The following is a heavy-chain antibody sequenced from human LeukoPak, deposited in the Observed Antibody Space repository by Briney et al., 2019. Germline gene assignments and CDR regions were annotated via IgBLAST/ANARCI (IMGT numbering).Heavy chain of an antibody. V-gene: IGHV4-38-2*01. Sequence: TSETLSLTCAVSGYSISSGYYWGWIRQPPGKGLEWIGSIYHSGSTYYNPPLKSRVTISVDTSKNQFSLKLSSVTAADTAVYYCARHRACSSTSCYTGLFDYWGQGTLVTVSS. J-gene: IGHJ4*02. CDR1: GYSISSGYY. CDR3: ARHRACSSTSCYTGLFDY. CDR2: IYHSGST. D-gene: IGHD2-2*02.